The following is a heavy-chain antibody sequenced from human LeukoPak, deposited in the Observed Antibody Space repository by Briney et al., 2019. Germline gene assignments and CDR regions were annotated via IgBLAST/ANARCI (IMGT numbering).Heavy chain of an antibody. J-gene: IGHJ4*02. CDR2: ISSSSSYT. CDR1: GFTFSDYY. D-gene: IGHD3-22*01. Sequence: PGGSLRLSCAASGFTFSDYYMSWIRQAPGKGLEWVSYISSSSSYTNYADSVKGRFTISRDNAKNSLYLQTNSLRAEDTAVYYCARTYYYDSSGYYPYCFDYWGQGTLVTVSS. V-gene: IGHV3-11*03. CDR3: ARTYYYDSSGYYPYCFDY.